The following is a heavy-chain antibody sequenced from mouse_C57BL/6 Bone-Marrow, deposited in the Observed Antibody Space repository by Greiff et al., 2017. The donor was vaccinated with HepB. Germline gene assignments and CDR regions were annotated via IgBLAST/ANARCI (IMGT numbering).Heavy chain of an antibody. Sequence: DVHLVESGGGLVKPGGSLKLSCAASGFTFSDYGMHWVRQAPEKGLEWVAYISSGSSTIYYADTVKGRFTISRDNAKNTLFLQMTSLRSEDTAMYYCATTGDYAMDYWGQGTSVTVSS. CDR1: GFTFSDYG. V-gene: IGHV5-17*01. CDR2: ISSGSSTI. CDR3: ATTGDYAMDY. J-gene: IGHJ4*01.